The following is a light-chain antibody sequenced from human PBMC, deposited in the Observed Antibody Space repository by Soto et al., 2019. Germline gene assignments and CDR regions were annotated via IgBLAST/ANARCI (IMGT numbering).Light chain of an antibody. J-gene: IGKJ5*01. V-gene: IGKV3-20*01. CDR2: GTS. Sequence: EIALTQSPGTLSSSPGERATLSCRASQSVSSSYLARDQQKPGQAPRLLIYGTSGRATGIPDRFSGSGSGTDVTLTVSRLEPEDVAVYYCQQYGSSPPVTFGQGTRLEIK. CDR1: QSVSSSY. CDR3: QQYGSSPPVT.